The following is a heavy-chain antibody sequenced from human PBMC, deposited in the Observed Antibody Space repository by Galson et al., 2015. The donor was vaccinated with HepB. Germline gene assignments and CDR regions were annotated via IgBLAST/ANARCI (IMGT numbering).Heavy chain of an antibody. CDR3: ARGLEATDAFDI. J-gene: IGHJ3*02. D-gene: IGHD6-19*01. CDR1: GFTFSSYA. V-gene: IGHV3-30-3*01. CDR2: ISYDGSNK. Sequence: SLRLSCAASGFTFSSYAMHWVRQAPGKGLEWVAVISYDGSNKYYADSVKGRFTISRDNSKNTLYLQMNSLRAEDTAVYYCARGLEATDAFDIWGQGTMVTVSS.